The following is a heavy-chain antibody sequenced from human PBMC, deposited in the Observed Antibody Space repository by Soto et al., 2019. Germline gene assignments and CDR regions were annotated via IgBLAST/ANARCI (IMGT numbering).Heavy chain of an antibody. CDR2: TSHRGRT. Sequence: QVQLQESGPGLVKPSGTLSLTCAVSGGSISSSDWWSWVRQPPGKGLQWIGETSHRGRTTYNPSLTSRVTISVDKSKNQFSLKLSSVTAADTAVYYCARDGHSSGWSWGQGTLVTVSS. CDR3: ARDGHSSGWS. CDR1: GGSISSSDW. D-gene: IGHD6-19*01. J-gene: IGHJ5*02. V-gene: IGHV4-4*02.